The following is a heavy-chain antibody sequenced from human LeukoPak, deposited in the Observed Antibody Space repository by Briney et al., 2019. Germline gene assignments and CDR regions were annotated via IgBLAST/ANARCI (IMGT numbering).Heavy chain of an antibody. J-gene: IGHJ4*02. CDR1: GFTVSSNY. V-gene: IGHV3-53*01. CDR2: IYSGGST. D-gene: IGHD2-15*01. Sequence: GGSLRLSCAASGFTVSSNYMSWVRQAPGKGLEWVSVIYSGGSTYYADSVKGRFTISRDNSKNTLYFQMNSLRAEDTAVYYCARAYCSGGSCYSKGLDYWGQGTLVTVSS. CDR3: ARAYCSGGSCYSKGLDY.